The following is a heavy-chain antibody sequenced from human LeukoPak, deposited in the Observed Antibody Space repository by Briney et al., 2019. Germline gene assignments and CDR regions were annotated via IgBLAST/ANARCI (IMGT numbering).Heavy chain of an antibody. CDR2: ISSSSSYI. CDR3: ARSIVVVPGTSDY. J-gene: IGHJ4*02. D-gene: IGHD2-2*01. V-gene: IGHV3-21*01. Sequence: GGSLRLSCAASGFTFSSYSMNWVRQAPGKGREWFSSISSSSSYIYYADSVKGRFTISRDNAKNSLYLQMNSLRAEDTAVYYCARSIVVVPGTSDYWGQRTLVTVSS. CDR1: GFTFSSYS.